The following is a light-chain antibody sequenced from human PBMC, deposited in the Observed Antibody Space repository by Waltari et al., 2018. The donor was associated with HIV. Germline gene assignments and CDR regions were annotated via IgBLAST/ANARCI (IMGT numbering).Light chain of an antibody. V-gene: IGLV2-14*01. CDR1: SSDVGRYNY. CDR2: EVS. Sequence: QSALTQPASVSGSPGQSITISCTGASSDVGRYNYVSWYQQYPGKAPKLIIYEVSSRPSVVSNRFSASKSGNPASLTISGLLAEDEADYYCCSYTSSDSYVFGTGTKVTVL. CDR3: CSYTSSDSYV. J-gene: IGLJ1*01.